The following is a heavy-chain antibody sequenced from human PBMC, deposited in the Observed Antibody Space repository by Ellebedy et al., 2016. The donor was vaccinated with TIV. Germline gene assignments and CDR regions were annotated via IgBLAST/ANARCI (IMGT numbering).Heavy chain of an antibody. CDR2: IYGGGNT. CDR1: GFTVSSNY. V-gene: IGHV3-53*01. Sequence: GESLKISCAASGFTVSSNYMSWVRRAPGHGLGWVSVIYGGGNTDYAEHVEGRFTISRDNSKNTVYLQMNSLRAEDTAVYYCARARGWYGSDGMDVWGEGTTVTVSS. D-gene: IGHD6-19*01. J-gene: IGHJ6*04. CDR3: ARARGWYGSDGMDV.